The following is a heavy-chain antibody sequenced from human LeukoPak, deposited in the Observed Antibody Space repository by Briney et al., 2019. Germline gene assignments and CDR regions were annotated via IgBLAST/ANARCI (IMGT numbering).Heavy chain of an antibody. J-gene: IGHJ4*02. CDR3: ARENRDGYQIDY. Sequence: GGPLRLSCAASGFTFSSYSMNWVRQAPGKGLEWVSSISSSSSYIYYADPVRGRFTISRDNAKNSLYLQMNSLRAEDTAVYYCARENRDGYQIDYWGQGTLVTASS. V-gene: IGHV3-21*01. D-gene: IGHD5-24*01. CDR2: ISSSSSYI. CDR1: GFTFSSYS.